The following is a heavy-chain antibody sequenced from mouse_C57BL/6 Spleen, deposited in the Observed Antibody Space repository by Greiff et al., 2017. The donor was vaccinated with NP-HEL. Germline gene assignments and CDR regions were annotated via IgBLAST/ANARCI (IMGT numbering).Heavy chain of an antibody. Sequence: EVKLVESGGGLVKPGGSLKLSCAASGFTFSSYTMSWVRQTPEKRLEWVATISGGGGNTYYPDSVKGRFTISRDNAKNTLYLQMSSLRSEDTALYYCARQGDYDDAMDYWGQGTSVTVSS. CDR3: ARQGDYDDAMDY. D-gene: IGHD2-4*01. J-gene: IGHJ4*01. V-gene: IGHV5-9*01. CDR2: ISGGGGNT. CDR1: GFTFSSYT.